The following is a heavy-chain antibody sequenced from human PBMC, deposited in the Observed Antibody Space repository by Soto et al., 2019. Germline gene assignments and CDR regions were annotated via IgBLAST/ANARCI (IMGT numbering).Heavy chain of an antibody. D-gene: IGHD5-12*01. CDR2: ISYDGSNK. J-gene: IGHJ4*02. CDR1: GFTFSSYG. Sequence: GGSLRLSCAASGFTFSSYGMHWVRQAPGKGLEWVAVISYDGSNKYYADSVKGRFTISRDNSKNTLYLQMNSLRAEDTAVYYCAKADGGEVEMATSLDYWGQGTLVTVSS. V-gene: IGHV3-30*18. CDR3: AKADGGEVEMATSLDY.